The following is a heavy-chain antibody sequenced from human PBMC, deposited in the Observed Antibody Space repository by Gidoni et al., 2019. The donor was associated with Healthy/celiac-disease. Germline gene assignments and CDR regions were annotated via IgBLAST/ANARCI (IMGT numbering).Heavy chain of an antibody. J-gene: IGHJ4*02. D-gene: IGHD2-2*03. CDR1: GGSIRTRHR. CDR2: IYHSGST. CDR3: ATLDIVVVPADRRALRVDY. Sequence: HVQLHESGPGLVTPSGTLSLTCAFSGGSIRTRHRWSWVRQPQGKGLEGIGEIYHSGSTNYNPYLKSRVTRSVDKSKKQFALKLSSVTAADTAVYYCATLDIVVVPADRRALRVDYWGQGTLVTVSS. V-gene: IGHV4-4*02.